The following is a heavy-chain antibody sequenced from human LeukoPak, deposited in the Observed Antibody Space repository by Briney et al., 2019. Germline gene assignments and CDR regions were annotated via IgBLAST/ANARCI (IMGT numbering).Heavy chain of an antibody. CDR3: ANLAAAGNIPIDY. J-gene: IGHJ4*02. Sequence: GGSLRLSCAASGFTFSGSAMHWVRQAPGKGLEWVSAISGSGGSTYYADSVKGRFTISRDNSKNTLYLQMNSLRAEDTAVYYCANLAAAGNIPIDYWGQGTLVTVSS. V-gene: IGHV3-23*01. CDR1: GFTFSGSA. CDR2: ISGSGGST. D-gene: IGHD6-13*01.